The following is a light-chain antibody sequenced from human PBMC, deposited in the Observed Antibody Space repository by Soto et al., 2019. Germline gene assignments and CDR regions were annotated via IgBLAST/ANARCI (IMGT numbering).Light chain of an antibody. Sequence: EIMMTQSPATLSVSPGERATLSCRASQSISSNLAWYQQKPGQAPSLLIYRASSRATGIPARFSGSGSGTEFTLTISSLQSADFAVYFCQQYNNWPRPTFGQGTKVDIK. J-gene: IGKJ1*01. V-gene: IGKV3-15*01. CDR1: QSISSN. CDR3: QQYNNWPRPT. CDR2: RAS.